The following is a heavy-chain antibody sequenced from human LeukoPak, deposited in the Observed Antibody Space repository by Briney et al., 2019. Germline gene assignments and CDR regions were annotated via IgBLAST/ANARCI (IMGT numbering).Heavy chain of an antibody. V-gene: IGHV1-18*01. D-gene: IGHD2-15*01. CDR2: ISAYNGNT. J-gene: IGHJ4*02. CDR1: GCTFTSYG. Sequence: ASVKVSCKASGCTFTSYGISWVRQAPGQGLEWMGWISAYNGNTNYAQKLQGRVTMTTDTSTSTAYMELRSLRSDDTAVYYCARARGPVVAAISDYWGQGTLVTVSS. CDR3: ARARGPVVAAISDY.